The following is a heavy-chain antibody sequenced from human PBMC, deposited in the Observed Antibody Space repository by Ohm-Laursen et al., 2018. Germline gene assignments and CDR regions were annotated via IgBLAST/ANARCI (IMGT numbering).Heavy chain of an antibody. CDR3: ARGLWWFDP. CDR1: GGSISSGYF. Sequence: SETLSLTCTVSGGSISSGYFWGWIRQPPGKGLEWIGTLYHSGSTYYNPSLKSRVTISVDTSKNQFSLKLSSVTAADTALYYCARGLWWFDPWGQGTLVTVSS. J-gene: IGHJ5*02. CDR2: LYHSGST. V-gene: IGHV4-38-2*02.